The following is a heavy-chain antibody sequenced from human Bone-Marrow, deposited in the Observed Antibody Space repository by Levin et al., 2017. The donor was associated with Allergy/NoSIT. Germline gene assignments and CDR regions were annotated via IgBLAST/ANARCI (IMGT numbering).Heavy chain of an antibody. J-gene: IGHJ3*02. Sequence: GESLKISCAASGFTFSSYAMSWVRQAPGKGLEWVSAISGSGGSTYYADSVKGRFTISRDNSKNTLYLQMNSLRAEDTAVYYCARPPSGSSWYLDAFDIWGQGTMVTVSS. CDR3: ARPPSGSSWYLDAFDI. V-gene: IGHV3-23*01. D-gene: IGHD6-13*01. CDR2: ISGSGGST. CDR1: GFTFSSYA.